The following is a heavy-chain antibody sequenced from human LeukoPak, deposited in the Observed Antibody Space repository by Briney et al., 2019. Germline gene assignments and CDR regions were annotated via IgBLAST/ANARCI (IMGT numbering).Heavy chain of an antibody. CDR3: ARDPGVAAALYYFDY. D-gene: IGHD6-13*01. CDR1: GFAFSTYS. Sequence: GGSLRLSCAASGFAFSTYSINWVRQAPGKGLEWVSSISSSSSYISYADSLKGRFTISRDNAKNSLYLQMNSLRAEDTAVYYCARDPGVAAALYYFDYWGQGTLVTVSS. V-gene: IGHV3-21*01. J-gene: IGHJ4*02. CDR2: ISSSSSYI.